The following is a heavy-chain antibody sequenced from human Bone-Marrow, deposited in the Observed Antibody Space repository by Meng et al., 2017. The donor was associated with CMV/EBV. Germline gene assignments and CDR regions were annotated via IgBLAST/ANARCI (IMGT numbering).Heavy chain of an antibody. V-gene: IGHV3-7*01. Sequence: GGSLRLSCAASGFTFSSYWMSWVRQAPGKGLEWVANIKQDGSEKYSVDSVKGRFTISRDNAKNSLYLQMNSLRAEDTAVYYCAKDRGRSLSKLLRNYYGMDVWGQGTTVTVSS. D-gene: IGHD2-15*01. CDR1: GFTFSSYW. J-gene: IGHJ6*02. CDR3: AKDRGRSLSKLLRNYYGMDV. CDR2: IKQDGSEK.